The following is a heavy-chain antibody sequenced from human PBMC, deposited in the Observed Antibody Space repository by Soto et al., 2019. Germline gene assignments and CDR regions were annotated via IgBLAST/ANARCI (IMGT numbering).Heavy chain of an antibody. CDR2: ISSSSSYA. J-gene: IGHJ4*02. V-gene: IGHV3-11*06. Sequence: LRLSCAASGFTFSDYYMSWIRQAPGKGLEWVSYISSSSSYANYADSVKGRFTISRDNAKNSLYLQMNSLRAEDTAVYYCARSYRSSWYHDYWGQGTLVTVSS. CDR1: GFTFSDYY. CDR3: ARSYRSSWYHDY. D-gene: IGHD6-13*01.